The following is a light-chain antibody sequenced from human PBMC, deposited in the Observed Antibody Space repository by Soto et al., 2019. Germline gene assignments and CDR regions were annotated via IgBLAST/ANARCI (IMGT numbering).Light chain of an antibody. V-gene: IGLV2-11*01. CDR2: DVN. Sequence: QSALTQPRSVSGSPGQSVTISCTGSSSDVGYYNYVSWYQQYPDKAPKVMIYDVNKRPVGVPHRFSGSKSGNTAALTISGLQTEDDAHYYWCSYAGRNCYVFGSGTKVTVL. CDR1: SSDVGYYNY. CDR3: CSYAGRNCYV. J-gene: IGLJ1*01.